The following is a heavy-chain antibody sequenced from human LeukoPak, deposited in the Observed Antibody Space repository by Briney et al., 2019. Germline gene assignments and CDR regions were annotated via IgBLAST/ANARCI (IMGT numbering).Heavy chain of an antibody. CDR3: AGIPSSSWYEDYYYGMDV. J-gene: IGHJ6*02. Sequence: SQTLSLTCTVSGGSISSGGYSWSWIRQPPGKGLEWIGYIYHSGSTYYNPSLKSRVTISVDRSKNQFSLKLSSVTAADTAVYYCAGIPSSSWYEDYYYGMDVWGQGTTVTVSS. CDR1: GGSISSGGYS. D-gene: IGHD6-13*01. CDR2: IYHSGST. V-gene: IGHV4-30-2*01.